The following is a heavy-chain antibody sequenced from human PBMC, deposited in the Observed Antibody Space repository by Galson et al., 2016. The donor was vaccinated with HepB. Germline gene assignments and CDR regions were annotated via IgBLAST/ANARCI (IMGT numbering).Heavy chain of an antibody. J-gene: IGHJ4*02. Sequence: SLRLSCAASGFNFDGFAMHWVRQVPGKGLEWVAGITFNSGNMAYGDSVKGRFTISRDNAKNSLYPQMDSVRADDTALYYCTKDGGAYVGASGEPGHNWGQGTLVTVSS. CDR1: GFNFDGFA. CDR2: ITFNSGNM. CDR3: TKDGGAYVGASGEPGHN. D-gene: IGHD6-25*01. V-gene: IGHV3-9*01.